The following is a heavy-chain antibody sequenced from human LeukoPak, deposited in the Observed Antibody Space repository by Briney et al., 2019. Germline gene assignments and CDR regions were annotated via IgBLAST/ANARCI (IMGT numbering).Heavy chain of an antibody. V-gene: IGHV3-48*03. CDR2: ISSSGSTI. CDR3: VKDEAPYYYDSSGYYFGD. J-gene: IGHJ4*02. Sequence: GGSLRLSCAASGFTFSSYEMNWVRQAPGKGLEWVSYISSSGSTIYYADSVKGRFTISRDNSKNTLYLQMSSLRAEDTAVYYCVKDEAPYYYDSSGYYFGDWGQGTLVTVSS. CDR1: GFTFSSYE. D-gene: IGHD3-22*01.